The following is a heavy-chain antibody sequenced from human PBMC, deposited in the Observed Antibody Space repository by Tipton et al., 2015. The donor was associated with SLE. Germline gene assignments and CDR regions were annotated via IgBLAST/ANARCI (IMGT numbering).Heavy chain of an antibody. D-gene: IGHD6-13*01. V-gene: IGHV4-38-2*02. CDR1: RYSISSGYY. CDR2: FYHSGNT. CDR3: AREGYSSSPYFYYMDV. Sequence: TLSLTCIVSRYSISSGYYWGWMRQAPGKELEWVGSFYHSGNTYYNPSLTSRVTISADTSKNQFSLRLSSVTAADTAVYYCAREGYSSSPYFYYMDVWGKGTSVTVSS. J-gene: IGHJ6*03.